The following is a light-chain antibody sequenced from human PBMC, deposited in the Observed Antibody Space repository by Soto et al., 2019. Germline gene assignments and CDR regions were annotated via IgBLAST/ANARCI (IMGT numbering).Light chain of an antibody. Sequence: IQLTQSPTSLSPSLVDSDTITCRASQSISSYLNWYQQKPGKAPKRLICAASSLQSGVPSRLSGSGSGRDVTLTISSLQPEDFSTYYCQQSYSTPRFTFGQGTRLEIK. CDR1: QSISSY. J-gene: IGKJ5*01. CDR2: AAS. CDR3: QQSYSTPRFT. V-gene: IGKV1-39*01.